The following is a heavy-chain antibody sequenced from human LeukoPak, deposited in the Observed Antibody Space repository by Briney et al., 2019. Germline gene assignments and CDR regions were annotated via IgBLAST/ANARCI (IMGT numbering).Heavy chain of an antibody. Sequence: KSSETLSLTCSVSVDSISSYYWSWIRQPAGKGLEWIGRIYTTGSTNYNPSLKSRVTMSVDTSKNQFSLKLSSVTAADTAVYYCARGIAAAAKQGGLDLWGQGTLVTVSS. CDR3: ARGIAAAAKQGGLDL. J-gene: IGHJ5*02. CDR1: VDSISSYY. V-gene: IGHV4-4*07. CDR2: IYTTGST. D-gene: IGHD6-13*01.